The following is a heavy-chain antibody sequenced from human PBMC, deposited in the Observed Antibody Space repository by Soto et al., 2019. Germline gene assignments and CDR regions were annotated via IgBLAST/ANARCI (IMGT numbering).Heavy chain of an antibody. J-gene: IGHJ6*02. V-gene: IGHV4-30-2*01. CDR2: IYHTGST. CDR3: ARVAPVNYYYRMDV. CDR1: GGSISSSSYY. D-gene: IGHD4-17*01. Sequence: QLQLQESGPGLVKPSETLSLTCTVSGGSISSSSYYWGWIRQPPGKDLEWIGYIYHTGSTYYNPSLKSRVTISVDRSKSQFSLKLSSVIAADTAVYYCARVAPVNYYYRMDVWGQGTTVTVSS.